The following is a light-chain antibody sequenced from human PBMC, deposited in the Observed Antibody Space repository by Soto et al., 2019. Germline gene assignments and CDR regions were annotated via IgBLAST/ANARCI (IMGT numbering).Light chain of an antibody. Sequence: DIQMTQSPSSLSASVGDRVTITCRASQSISNYLNWYQQKPGQAPKLLIYAASSLQTGVPSRFSGGGSGPDFTLTISSLQPEDFATYYCQQTYSTLLTFGGGTKVDIK. CDR2: AAS. CDR1: QSISNY. V-gene: IGKV1-39*01. J-gene: IGKJ4*01. CDR3: QQTYSTLLT.